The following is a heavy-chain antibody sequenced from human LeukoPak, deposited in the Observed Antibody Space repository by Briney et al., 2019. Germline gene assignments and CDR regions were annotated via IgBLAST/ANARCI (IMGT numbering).Heavy chain of an antibody. CDR2: INHSGST. J-gene: IGHJ3*02. CDR3: ARKKSLYYDFWSGYYGAFDI. V-gene: IGHV4-34*01. CDR1: GGSFSGYY. Sequence: KPSETLSLTCAVFGGSFSGYYWSWIRQPPGKGLEWIGEINHSGSTNYNPSLKSRVTISVDTSKNQFSLKLSSVTAADTAVYYCARKKSLYYDFWSGYYGAFDIWGQGTMVTVSS. D-gene: IGHD3-3*01.